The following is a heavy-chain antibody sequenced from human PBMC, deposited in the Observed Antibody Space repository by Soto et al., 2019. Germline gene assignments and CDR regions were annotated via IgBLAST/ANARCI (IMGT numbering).Heavy chain of an antibody. CDR2: MNPNSGNT. V-gene: IGHV1-8*01. CDR1: GYTFTSYD. CDR3: ARGTYCSGGSCHFDY. Sequence: QVQLVQSGAEVKKPGASVKVSCKASGYTFTSYDINWVRQATGQGLEWMGWMNPNSGNTGYAQKFQGRVTMTRNTYISTGYMELRSVRSEDTAVYDCARGTYCSGGSCHFDYWGQGTLVTVSS. J-gene: IGHJ4*02. D-gene: IGHD2-15*01.